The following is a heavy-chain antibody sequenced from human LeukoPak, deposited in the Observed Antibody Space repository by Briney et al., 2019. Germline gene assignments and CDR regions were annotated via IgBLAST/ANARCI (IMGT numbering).Heavy chain of an antibody. V-gene: IGHV5-51*01. CDR2: IYPDDSDT. CDR1: GYRFNAYW. D-gene: IGHD3-22*01. J-gene: IGHJ3*01. CDR3: ARPNISSYYDSRGYDAFDV. Sequence: GESLKISCKGSGYRFNAYWIAWVRQMPGKGLEWMGIIYPDDSDTRYSPSFQGQVTISADKSVRTAYLQWSSLKASDTAMYYCARPNISSYYDSRGYDAFDVWGQGTMVTVSS.